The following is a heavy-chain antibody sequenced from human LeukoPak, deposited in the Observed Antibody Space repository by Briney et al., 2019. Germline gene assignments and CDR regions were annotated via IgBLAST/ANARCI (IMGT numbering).Heavy chain of an antibody. CDR2: IYYSGST. CDR3: ARTRAYTFGGVIVRGTYDY. V-gene: IGHV4-61*01. D-gene: IGHD3-16*02. Sequence: SETLSLTCTVSGGSVSSGSYYWSWIRQPPRKGLEWIGYIYYSGSTNYNPSLKSRVSISVDTSKNQFSLQLSSVTAADTAVYYCARTRAYTFGGVIVRGTYDYWGQGTLVTVSS. J-gene: IGHJ4*02. CDR1: GGSVSSGSYY.